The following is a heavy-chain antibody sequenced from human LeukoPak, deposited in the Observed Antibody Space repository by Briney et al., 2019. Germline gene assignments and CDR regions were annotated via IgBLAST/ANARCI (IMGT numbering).Heavy chain of an antibody. CDR3: ARDGSGFYYYYYMDV. Sequence: GGSLRLSCAASGFTFTDYSMTWVRQAPGKGLEWVASISTVSTYTFYSDSVKGRASITRDNAKNMLYLQMSSLSADDTAVYYCARDGSGFYYYYYMDVWGRGTTVTVS. CDR1: GFTFTDYS. J-gene: IGHJ6*03. D-gene: IGHD6-25*01. V-gene: IGHV3-21*06. CDR2: ISTVSTYT.